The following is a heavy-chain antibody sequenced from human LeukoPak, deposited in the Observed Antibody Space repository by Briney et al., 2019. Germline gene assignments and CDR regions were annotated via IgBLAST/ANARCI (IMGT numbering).Heavy chain of an antibody. CDR3: ARGGDFWSGSLPLYYYYMDV. D-gene: IGHD3-3*01. CDR1: GGSFSGYY. Sequence: PSETLSLTCAVYGGSFSGYYWSWIRQPPGKGLEWIGEINHSGSTNYNPSLKSRVTISVDTSKNQFSLKLSSVTAADTAVYYCARGGDFWSGSLPLYYYYMDVWGKGTTVTVSS. V-gene: IGHV4-34*01. J-gene: IGHJ6*03. CDR2: INHSGST.